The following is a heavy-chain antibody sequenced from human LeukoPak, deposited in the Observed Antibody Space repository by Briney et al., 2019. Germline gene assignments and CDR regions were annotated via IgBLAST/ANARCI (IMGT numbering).Heavy chain of an antibody. J-gene: IGHJ4*02. D-gene: IGHD3-10*01. V-gene: IGHV1-2*02. CDR3: ARVSVLLWFGESYYFDY. CDR2: INPNSGGT. Sequence: ASVKVSCKAAGYTFTGYYVEWVRQAAGQGLEGMGWINPNSGGTNYAQKSQGRVTMTRDTSMSTAYMELSRLRSDDTAVYCCARVSVLLWFGESYYFDYWGQGTLVTVSS. CDR1: GYTFTGYY.